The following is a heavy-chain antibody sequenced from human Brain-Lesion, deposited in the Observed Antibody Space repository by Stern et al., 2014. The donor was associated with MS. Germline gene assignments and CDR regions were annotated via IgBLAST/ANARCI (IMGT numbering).Heavy chain of an antibody. J-gene: IGHJ6*02. CDR2: VFNMGGT. CDR1: GGSISSGGYY. CDR3: ARGRVVPGFQYYATDV. Sequence: QLVQSGPGLVKPSQTLSLSCTVSGGSISSGGYYWSWIRQPAGKGLEWIGRVFNMGGTGYTPPQKSRVTISIDPSKNQSSRSLISMTAADTAVYYCARGRVVPGFQYYATDVWGQGTTVIVSS. D-gene: IGHD2-2*01. V-gene: IGHV4-61*02.